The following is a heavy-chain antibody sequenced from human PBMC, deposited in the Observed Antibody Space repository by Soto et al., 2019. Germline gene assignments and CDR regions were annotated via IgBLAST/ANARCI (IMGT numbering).Heavy chain of an antibody. CDR2: IYHSGST. J-gene: IGHJ4*02. CDR1: GGSITSDDNW. V-gene: IGHV4-4*02. Sequence: QVQLQESGPGLVKPSWTLSLTCAVSGGSITSDDNWWSWVRQPPGKGLEWIGEIYHSGSTNYNPSLNSRVTISVDKSKNQFSLKLTSVTAADTAVYYCVSSSWFSLDYWGQGTLVTVSS. CDR3: VSSSWFSLDY. D-gene: IGHD6-13*01.